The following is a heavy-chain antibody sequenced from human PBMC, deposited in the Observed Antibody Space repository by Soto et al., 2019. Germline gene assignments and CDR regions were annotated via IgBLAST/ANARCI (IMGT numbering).Heavy chain of an antibody. CDR3: ARGNHRWLQLWYFDL. Sequence: QVQLVQSGAEVKKPGSSVTVSCKASGGTFSSYTISWVRQAPGQGLEWMGGIIPIFGTANYAQKFQGGVTITADESTSTAYMELSSLRSEDTAVYYCARGNHRWLQLWYFDLWGRGTLGTVSS. CDR1: GGTFSSYT. CDR2: IIPIFGTA. J-gene: IGHJ2*01. V-gene: IGHV1-69*12. D-gene: IGHD5-12*01.